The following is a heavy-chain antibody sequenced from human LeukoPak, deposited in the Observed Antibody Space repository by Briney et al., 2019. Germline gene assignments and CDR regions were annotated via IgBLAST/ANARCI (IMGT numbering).Heavy chain of an antibody. CDR3: AKESGFGELFDY. CDR2: MSYDGNNK. V-gene: IGHV3-30*18. CDR1: GFTFSSYW. D-gene: IGHD3-10*01. J-gene: IGHJ4*02. Sequence: GGSLRLSRTASGFTFSSYWMQWVRQAPGKGLEWVAVMSYDGNNKYYADSVKGRFTISRDNSKNTVYLQMNSLRAEDTAVYYCAKESGFGELFDYWGQGTLVTVSS.